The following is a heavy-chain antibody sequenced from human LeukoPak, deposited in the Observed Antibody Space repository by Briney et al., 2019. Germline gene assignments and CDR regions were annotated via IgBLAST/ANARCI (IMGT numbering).Heavy chain of an antibody. D-gene: IGHD1-26*01. J-gene: IGHJ3*01. CDR1: GFRLSRYW. CDR2: INSNEATT. Sequence: GRCMRPSRAAAGFRLSRYWMHWVSQVAGKGLVWVSHINSNEATTTYADSVNGRFTISADKAKNTLYLQMNSLKAEDTAVYYWARDFIVGVSTLEFDLWGQGAMVTVSS. V-gene: IGHV3-74*01. CDR3: ARDFIVGVSTLEFDL.